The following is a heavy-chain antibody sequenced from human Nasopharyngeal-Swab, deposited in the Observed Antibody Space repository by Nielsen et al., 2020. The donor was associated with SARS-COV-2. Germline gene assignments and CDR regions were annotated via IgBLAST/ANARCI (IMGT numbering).Heavy chain of an antibody. V-gene: IGHV1-3*01. CDR3: AGAGIAAAGTLYYYYGMDV. CDR1: GYTFTSYA. D-gene: IGHD6-13*01. CDR2: INAGNGNT. J-gene: IGHJ6*02. Sequence: ASVKVSCKASGYTFTSYAMHWVRQAPGQRLEWMGWINAGNGNTKCSQKFQGRVTITRDTSASTAYMELSSLRSEDTAVYYCAGAGIAAAGTLYYYYGMDVWGQGTTVTVSS.